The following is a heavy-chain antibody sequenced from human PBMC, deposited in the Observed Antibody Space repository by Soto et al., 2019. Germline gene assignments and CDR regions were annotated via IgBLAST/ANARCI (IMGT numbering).Heavy chain of an antibody. V-gene: IGHV1-69*13. Sequence: SVKVSCKASGGTFSSYAISWVRQAPGQGLERMGGIIPIFGTANYAQKFQGRVTITADESTSTAYMELSSLRSEDTAVYYCARPVLMDTGMRYYYGMDVWGQGTTVTVSS. CDR3: ARPVLMDTGMRYYYGMDV. CDR1: GGTFSSYA. J-gene: IGHJ6*02. D-gene: IGHD5-18*01. CDR2: IIPIFGTA.